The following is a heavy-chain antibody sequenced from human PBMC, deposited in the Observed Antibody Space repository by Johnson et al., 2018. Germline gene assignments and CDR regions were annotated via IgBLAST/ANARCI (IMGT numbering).Heavy chain of an antibody. Sequence: VQLVQSGGGLIQPGGSLRLSCAASGFSFSSYDRHGVRQATGKGLEWVSTIGTAGDTYYPASVKGRFTNSRENAKNSLYLQMNSLKAGDTGVYYWASGDRLVSRSVARYGMDVWGQGTTVTVSS. V-gene: IGHV3-13*01. CDR2: IGTAGDT. CDR1: GFSFSSYD. CDR3: ASGDRLVSRSVARYGMDV. J-gene: IGHJ6*02. D-gene: IGHD3-10*01.